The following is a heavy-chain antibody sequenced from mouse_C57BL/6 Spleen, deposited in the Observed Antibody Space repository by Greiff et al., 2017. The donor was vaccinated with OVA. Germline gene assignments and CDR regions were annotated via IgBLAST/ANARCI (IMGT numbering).Heavy chain of an antibody. V-gene: IGHV5-17*01. CDR3: ASSYYYGSSHFDY. Sequence: EVHLVESGGGLVKPGGSLKLSCAASGFTFSDYGMHWVRQAPEKGLEWVAYISSGSSTIYYADTVKGRFTISRDNAKNTLFLQMTSLRSEDTAMYYCASSYYYGSSHFDYWGQGTTLTVSS. CDR1: GFTFSDYG. D-gene: IGHD1-1*01. J-gene: IGHJ2*01. CDR2: ISSGSSTI.